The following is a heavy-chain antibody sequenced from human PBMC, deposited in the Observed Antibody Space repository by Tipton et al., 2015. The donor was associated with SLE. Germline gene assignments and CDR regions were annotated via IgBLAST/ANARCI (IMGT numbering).Heavy chain of an antibody. D-gene: IGHD4-17*01. Sequence: WIRQPPGKGLEWIGYIYPGDSDTRYSQSFQGQVTISADKSISTAYLQWSSLKASDTAMYYCARDYGWGAFDIWGQGTMVTVSS. CDR3: ARDYGWGAFDI. V-gene: IGHV5-51*01. CDR2: IYPGDSDT. J-gene: IGHJ3*02.